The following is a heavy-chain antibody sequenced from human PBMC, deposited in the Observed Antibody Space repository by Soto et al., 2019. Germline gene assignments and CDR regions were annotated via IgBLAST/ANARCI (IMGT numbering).Heavy chain of an antibody. CDR2: ISAYNGNT. V-gene: IGHV1-18*01. CDR3: ARESSSSCHDY. D-gene: IGHD6-13*01. Sequence: QVQLVQSGAEVKKPGASVKVSCKASGYTFTSYGIRWVRQAPGQGLEWMGWISAYNGNTNYAQKLQGRVTMTTDTSTSTADMEVRSLRSDDTAVYYCARESSSSCHDYWGQGTLVTVSS. CDR1: GYTFTSYG. J-gene: IGHJ4*02.